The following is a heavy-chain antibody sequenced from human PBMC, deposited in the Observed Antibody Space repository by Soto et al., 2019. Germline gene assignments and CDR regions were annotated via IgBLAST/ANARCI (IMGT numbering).Heavy chain of an antibody. V-gene: IGHV4-31*03. J-gene: IGHJ6*02. D-gene: IGHD2-21*02. CDR3: ARDPGGDDTNGMDV. CDR2: IYYSGST. CDR1: GGSISSGGYY. Sequence: SETLSLTCTVSGGSISSGGYYWSWIRQHPGKGLEWIGYIYYSGSTYYNPSLKSRVTISVDTSKNQFSLKLSSVTAADTAVYYCARDPGGDDTNGMDVWGQGTTVTVS.